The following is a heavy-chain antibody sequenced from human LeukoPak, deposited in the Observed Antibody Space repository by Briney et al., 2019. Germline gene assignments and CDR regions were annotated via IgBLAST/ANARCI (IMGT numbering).Heavy chain of an antibody. J-gene: IGHJ4*02. CDR2: IIPIFGTA. CDR1: GYTFTSYG. CDR3: ARDSTTLLRYLYFDY. D-gene: IGHD3-9*01. Sequence: SVKVSCKASGYTFTSYGISWVRQAPGQGLEWMGGIIPIFGTANYAQKFQGRVTITADESTSTAYMELSSLRSEDTAVYYCARDSTTLLRYLYFDYWGQGTLVTVSS. V-gene: IGHV1-69*13.